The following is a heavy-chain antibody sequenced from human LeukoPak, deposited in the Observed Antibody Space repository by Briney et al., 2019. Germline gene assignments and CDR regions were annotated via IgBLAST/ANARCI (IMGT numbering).Heavy chain of an antibody. Sequence: PLETLSLTCTVPGGSFSSSSYYWGRLRQPPGQGLPSLGSFYFTGSTYDNPSPNSFVTSSVYTSKYQFSLKLSSFTAAKTAVYYFARLALSNKDAFDIWGQGTMVTVSS. CDR1: GGSFSSSSYY. J-gene: IGHJ3*02. V-gene: IGHV4-39*01. CDR2: FYFTGST. D-gene: IGHD4-11*01. CDR3: ARLALSNKDAFDI.